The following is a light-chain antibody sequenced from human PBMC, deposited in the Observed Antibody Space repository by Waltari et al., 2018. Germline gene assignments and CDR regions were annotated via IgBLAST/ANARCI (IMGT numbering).Light chain of an antibody. J-gene: IGKJ5*01. Sequence: EILMTQSPATLSLSPGERATLSCRASHSISLNLAWYHQRPVRPPRLRIFHASTRPTGIPARFSGSGSGTEFTLTIRTLQSEDSGVYYCQQYNVWPPITFGQGTRLEIK. V-gene: IGKV3-15*01. CDR2: HAS. CDR1: HSISLN. CDR3: QQYNVWPPIT.